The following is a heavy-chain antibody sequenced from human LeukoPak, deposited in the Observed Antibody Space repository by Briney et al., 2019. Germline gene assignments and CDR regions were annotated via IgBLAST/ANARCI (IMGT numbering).Heavy chain of an antibody. CDR1: GDSVSSNSAA. J-gene: IGHJ3*02. V-gene: IGHV6-1*01. D-gene: IGHD5-24*01. CDR2: TYYRSKWYN. CDR3: ARDLPPGRDGSALEENLAFDI. Sequence: SQTLSLTCAISGDSVSSNSAAWNWIRQSPSRGLEWLGRTYYRSKWYNDYAVSVKSRITINPDTSKNQFSLQLNSVTPEDTAVYYCARDLPPGRDGSALEENLAFDIWGQGTMVTVSS.